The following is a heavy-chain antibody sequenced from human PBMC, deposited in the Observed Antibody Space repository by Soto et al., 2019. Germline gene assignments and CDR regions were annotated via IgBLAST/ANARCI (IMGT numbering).Heavy chain of an antibody. J-gene: IGHJ4*02. Sequence: SVKVSCKASGGTFGSYAISWVRQAPGQGLEWMGGIIPIFGTANYAQKFQGRVTITADESTSTAYMELSSLRSEDTAVYYCARGKGAVAGTGYFDYWGQGTLVTVSS. CDR1: GGTFGSYA. CDR2: IIPIFGTA. CDR3: ARGKGAVAGTGYFDY. D-gene: IGHD6-19*01. V-gene: IGHV1-69*13.